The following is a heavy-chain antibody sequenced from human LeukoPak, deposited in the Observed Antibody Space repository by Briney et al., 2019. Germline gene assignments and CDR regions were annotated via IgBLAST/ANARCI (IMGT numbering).Heavy chain of an antibody. D-gene: IGHD3-3*01. V-gene: IGHV3-74*01. J-gene: IGHJ4*02. Sequence: SGGSLRLSCAASGFTFSSYWMHWVRHAPGKGLVWVSRINSDGSSTSYADSVKGRFTISRDNAKNTLYLQMNSLRAEDTAVYYCARGDVPWSGTYFDYWGQGTLVTVSS. CDR3: ARGDVPWSGTYFDY. CDR1: GFTFSSYW. CDR2: INSDGSST.